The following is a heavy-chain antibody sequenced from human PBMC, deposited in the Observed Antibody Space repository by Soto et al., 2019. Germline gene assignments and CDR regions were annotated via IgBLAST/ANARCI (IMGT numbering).Heavy chain of an antibody. J-gene: IGHJ4*02. V-gene: IGHV3-33*01. CDR2: IWYDGSNN. CDR3: ARAHCTNGVCHYYFDY. Sequence: PGGSLRLSCAASGFTFSSYGMHWVRQAPGKGLEWVAVIWYDGSNNYYADSVKGRFTISRDNSKNTLYLQMNSLRAEDTAVYYCARAHCTNGVCHYYFDYWGQGTLVTVSS. D-gene: IGHD2-8*01. CDR1: GFTFSSYG.